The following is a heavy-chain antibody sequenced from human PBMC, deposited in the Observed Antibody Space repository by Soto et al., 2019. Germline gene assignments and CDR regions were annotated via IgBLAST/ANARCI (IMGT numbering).Heavy chain of an antibody. J-gene: IGHJ5*02. Sequence: EVQLVESGGGLVKPGGSLRLSCAASGFSFSSAWMNWVRQAPGKGLEWVGRIRNKRDGATTDSAVPVKGRFTISRDDSKNPLYPQMNSLKIEDTAVYFCPPSGNPHEVDPWGQGTLVTVSS. CDR2: IRNKRDGATT. V-gene: IGHV3-15*07. CDR3: PPSGNPHEVDP. CDR1: GFSFSSAW.